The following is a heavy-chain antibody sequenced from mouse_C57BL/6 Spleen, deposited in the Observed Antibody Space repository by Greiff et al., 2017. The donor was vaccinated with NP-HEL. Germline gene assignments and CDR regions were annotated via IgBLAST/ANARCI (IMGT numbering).Heavy chain of an antibody. V-gene: IGHV5-4*03. J-gene: IGHJ2*01. D-gene: IGHD2-4*01. CDR3: ARAPYYDYDGYFDY. Sequence: EVMLVESGGGLVKPGGSLKLSCAASGFTFSSYAMSWVRQTPEKRLEWVATISDGGSYTYYPDNVKGRFTISRDNAKNNLYLQMSHLKSEDTAMYYCARAPYYDYDGYFDYWGQGTTLTVSS. CDR1: GFTFSSYA. CDR2: ISDGGSYT.